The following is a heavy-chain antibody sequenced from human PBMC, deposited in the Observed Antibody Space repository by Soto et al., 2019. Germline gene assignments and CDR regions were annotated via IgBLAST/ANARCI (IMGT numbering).Heavy chain of an antibody. CDR3: ARGPGFGDPIGYYYYYGMDV. CDR2: IGTAGDT. D-gene: IGHD3-10*01. CDR1: GFTFSSYD. J-gene: IGHJ6*02. V-gene: IGHV3-13*01. Sequence: GGSLRLSCAASGFTFSSYDMHWVRQATGKGLEWVSAIGTAGDTYYPGSVKGRFTISRENAKNSLYLQMNSLRAEDTAVYYCARGPGFGDPIGYYYYYGMDVWGQGTTVTVSS.